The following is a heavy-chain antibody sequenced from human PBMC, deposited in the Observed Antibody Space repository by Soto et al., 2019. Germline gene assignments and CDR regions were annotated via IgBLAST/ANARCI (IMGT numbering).Heavy chain of an antibody. CDR2: IITFFGAA. J-gene: IGHJ6*02. V-gene: IGHV1-69*01. CDR3: ARGGKERFRGPGMDV. CDR1: GDRFSTYA. Sequence: QVQLVQSGAGVRKPGSSVRVSCKASGDRFSTYAFNWVRQAPGQGLEWLGGIITFFGAAMYAQKFQGRVTITADEFTTTAYMELSGLRSEDTAVYYCARGGKERFRGPGMDVWGQGTTVTVSS. D-gene: IGHD1-1*01.